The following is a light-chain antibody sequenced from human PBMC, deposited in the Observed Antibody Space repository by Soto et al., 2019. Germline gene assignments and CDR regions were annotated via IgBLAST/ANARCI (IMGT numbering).Light chain of an antibody. Sequence: QSALTQPASVSGSPGQSITISCTGTSSDIGAYNYVSWYQQHPGKAPKLMIYDVSNRPSGVSNRFSGSKSGYTASLTISGLQAEDEADYYCSSYTSSSTVVFGGGTKVTVL. J-gene: IGLJ2*01. V-gene: IGLV2-14*01. CDR2: DVS. CDR3: SSYTSSSTVV. CDR1: SSDIGAYNY.